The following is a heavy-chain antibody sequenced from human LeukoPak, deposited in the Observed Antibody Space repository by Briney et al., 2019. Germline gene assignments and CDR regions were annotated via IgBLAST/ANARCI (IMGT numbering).Heavy chain of an antibody. CDR2: IRSKAYGGTT. CDR1: GFTFGDYA. CDR3: TTEGATSRLIFDY. Sequence: AGGSLRLSCTASGFTFGDYAMSWFRQAPGKGLEWVGFIRSKAYGGTTEYAASVKGRFTISRDDSKSIAYLQMNSLKSEDTAVYYCTTEGATSRLIFDYWGQGTLVTVSS. V-gene: IGHV3-49*03. J-gene: IGHJ4*02. D-gene: IGHD1-26*01.